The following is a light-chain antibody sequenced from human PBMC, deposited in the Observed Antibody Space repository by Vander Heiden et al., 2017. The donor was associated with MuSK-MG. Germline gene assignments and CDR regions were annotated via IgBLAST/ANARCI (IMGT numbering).Light chain of an antibody. J-gene: IGKJ1*01. CDR3: QQDGSSPWT. CDR2: GAS. V-gene: IGKV3-20*01. CDR1: QSVSSSF. Sequence: EIVLTQSPGTLSLSPGERATLSCRASQSVSSSFLAWYQLKPGQAPRLLIYGASSRATDIPDRFSGSGSGTDFTLTISRLEPEDFAVYYCQQDGSSPWTFGQGTKVEIK.